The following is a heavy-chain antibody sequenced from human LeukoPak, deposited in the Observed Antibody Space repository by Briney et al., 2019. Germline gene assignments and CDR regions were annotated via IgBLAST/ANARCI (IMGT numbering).Heavy chain of an antibody. CDR2: VYYSGST. CDR1: GGSISSYY. D-gene: IGHD1-26*01. J-gene: IGHJ4*02. Sequence: SETLSLTCNVSGGSISSYYWSWLRQAPGKGLEWIGYVYYSGSTNYNPSLQSRITLSVDTSKNQFSMKLTSVTVADTAVYFCRRITSGTYYSFDYWGQGTLVTVSS. V-gene: IGHV4-59*08. CDR3: RRITSGTYYSFDY.